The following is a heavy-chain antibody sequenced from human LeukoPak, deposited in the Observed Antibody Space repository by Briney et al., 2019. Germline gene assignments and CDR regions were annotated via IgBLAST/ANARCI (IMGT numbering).Heavy chain of an antibody. CDR2: ISAYNGNT. D-gene: IGHD5-24*01. CDR3: ARDSGDGYNDDAFDX. V-gene: IGHV1-18*01. Sequence: ASVKVSCKASGYTFTSYAMNWVRQAPGQGLEWMGWISAYNGNTNYAQKLQGRVTMTTDTSTSTAYMELRSLRSDDTAVYYCARDSGDGYNDDAFDXXGXGTXVTVSS. CDR1: GYTFTSYA. J-gene: IGHJ3*02.